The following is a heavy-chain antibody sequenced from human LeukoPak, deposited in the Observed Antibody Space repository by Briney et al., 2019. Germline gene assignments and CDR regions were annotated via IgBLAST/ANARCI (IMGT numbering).Heavy chain of an antibody. CDR1: GECFSGYS. CDR3: ARGAKWELSAYFQH. J-gene: IGHJ1*01. D-gene: IGHD1-26*01. Sequence: APMKGSWKACGECFSGYSSEWVRRAAGRGLEVLIPINPNSGGTNYAQKFQGRVTMTRDTSISTAYMELSRLRSDDTAVYYCARGAKWELSAYFQHWGQGTLVTVSS. V-gene: IGHV1-2*06. CDR2: INPNSGGT.